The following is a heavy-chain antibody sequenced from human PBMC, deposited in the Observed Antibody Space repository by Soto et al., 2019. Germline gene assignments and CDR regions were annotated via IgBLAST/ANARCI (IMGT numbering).Heavy chain of an antibody. CDR2: ISSNGGST. Sequence: GGSLRLSCAASGFTFSSYAMHWVRQAPGKGLEYVSAISSNGGSTYYANSVKGRFTISRDNSKNTLYLQMGSLRAEDMAVYYCARSLIAKYFDWLLWFDSWGQGTLVTVSS. V-gene: IGHV3-64*01. CDR1: GFTFSSYA. CDR3: ARSLIAKYFDWLLWFDS. J-gene: IGHJ5*01. D-gene: IGHD3-9*01.